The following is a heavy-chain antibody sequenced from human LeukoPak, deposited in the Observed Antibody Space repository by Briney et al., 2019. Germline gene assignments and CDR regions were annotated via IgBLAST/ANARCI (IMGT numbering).Heavy chain of an antibody. Sequence: ASVKVSCTASGYSFTAFYIHWVRQAPGQGLEWMGWIHPRSGETNYAYKFRGRVTMTRDTSISTTYMDLGSLGSDDTAVYYCARDGDYSTGSYYRGFFDYWGQGTLVTVSS. CDR1: GYSFTAFY. CDR3: ARDGDYSTGSYYRGFFDY. CDR2: IHPRSGET. V-gene: IGHV1-2*07. D-gene: IGHD3-10*01. J-gene: IGHJ4*02.